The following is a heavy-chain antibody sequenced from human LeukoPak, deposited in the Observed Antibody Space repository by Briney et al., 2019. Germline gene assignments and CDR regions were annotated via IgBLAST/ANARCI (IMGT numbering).Heavy chain of an antibody. Sequence: GASLRLSCAASGFTFSNYAMSWVRQAPGKGLEWVSAILGSGVTTYYADSVKGRFTVSRDNSKSTLYLQMNTLRAEDTALYYCAKWGDYDVLTGYYVPDYWGQETLVTVSS. CDR2: ILGSGVTT. CDR3: AKWGDYDVLTGYYVPDY. J-gene: IGHJ4*02. D-gene: IGHD3-9*01. V-gene: IGHV3-23*01. CDR1: GFTFSNYA.